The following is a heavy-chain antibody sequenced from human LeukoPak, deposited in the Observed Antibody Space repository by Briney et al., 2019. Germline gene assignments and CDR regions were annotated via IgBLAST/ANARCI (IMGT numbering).Heavy chain of an antibody. CDR1: GFSFRSHG. CDR2: ISPRGDIT. V-gene: IGHV3-23*01. Sequence: GGTLRLSCAASGFSFRSHGMNWVRQAPGKGLEWVSGISPRGDITYYKDSVRGRFTISRDNFKNTVSLQLNSLRAEDAAMYYCAKDDDWGRFNHWGQGTLVTVSS. CDR3: AKDDDWGRFNH. J-gene: IGHJ1*01. D-gene: IGHD3-16*01.